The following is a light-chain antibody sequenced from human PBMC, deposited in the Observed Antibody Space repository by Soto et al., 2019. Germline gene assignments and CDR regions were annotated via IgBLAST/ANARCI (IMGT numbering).Light chain of an antibody. V-gene: IGLV1-44*01. CDR3: AAWDDSLNAWV. Sequence: QSVVTQPPSASGTPGQRVTISCSGSSSNIGSNTVKWYQQLPGTAPKLLIYSNNQRPSGVPDRFSDSKSGTSASLAISGLQAEDEADYYFAAWDDSLNAWVFGGGTKLTVL. CDR2: SNN. CDR1: SSNIGSNT. J-gene: IGLJ3*02.